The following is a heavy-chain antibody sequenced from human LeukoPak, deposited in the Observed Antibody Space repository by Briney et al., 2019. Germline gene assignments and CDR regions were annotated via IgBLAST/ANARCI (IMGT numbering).Heavy chain of an antibody. CDR1: GFTFSTYA. V-gene: IGHV3-23*01. CDR3: AKNPRRPDYYYDSSGLSVHFDY. CDR2: VRGSGSDT. Sequence: GGSLRLSCAASGFTFSTYAMSWVRQAPGKGLEWVSAVRGSGSDTYYADSVKGRFTISRDNSKNTLYLQMNSLRAEDTAVYYCAKNPRRPDYYYDSSGLSVHFDYWGQGTLVTVSS. D-gene: IGHD3-22*01. J-gene: IGHJ4*02.